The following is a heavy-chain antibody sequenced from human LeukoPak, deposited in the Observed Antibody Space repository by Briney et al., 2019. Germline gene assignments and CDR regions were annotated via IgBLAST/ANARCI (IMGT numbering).Heavy chain of an antibody. V-gene: IGHV4-59*01. CDR2: IYGSGYT. D-gene: IGHD2-21*01. Sequence: SETLSLTCTVSGGSISGWYWSWIRQPPGKGLEWIGYIYGSGYTNYNPSLKSRVTMSIDTSKNHFSLKLTSVTAADTAVYYCARARLVVLDYWGQGTLVTVSS. CDR1: GGSISGWY. J-gene: IGHJ4*02. CDR3: ARARLVVLDY.